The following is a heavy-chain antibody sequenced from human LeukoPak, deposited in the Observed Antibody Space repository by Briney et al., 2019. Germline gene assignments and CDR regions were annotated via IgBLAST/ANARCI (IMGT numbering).Heavy chain of an antibody. Sequence: GGSLRLSCAASGFTFSSYNMNWVRQAPGKGLEWVSSITPSSSFIYYAHSVKGRFTISRDYAKNSLYLQMNSLRAEDTAVYYCASAGYSSSWYGVYWGQGTLVTVSS. CDR1: GFTFSSYN. CDR2: ITPSSSFI. V-gene: IGHV3-21*01. CDR3: ASAGYSSSWYGVY. D-gene: IGHD6-13*01. J-gene: IGHJ4*02.